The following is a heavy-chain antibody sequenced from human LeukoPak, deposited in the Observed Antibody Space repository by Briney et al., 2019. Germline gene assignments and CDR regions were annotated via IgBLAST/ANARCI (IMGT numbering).Heavy chain of an antibody. CDR1: GYTFTSYG. CDR3: ARIVGATPFDY. CDR2: MNPNSGNT. J-gene: IGHJ4*02. D-gene: IGHD1-26*01. V-gene: IGHV1-8*02. Sequence: ASVKVSCKASGYTFTSYGISWVRQAPGQGLEWMGWMNPNSGNTGYAQKFQGRVTMTRNTSISTAYMELSSLRSEDTAVYYCARIVGATPFDYWGQGTLVTVSS.